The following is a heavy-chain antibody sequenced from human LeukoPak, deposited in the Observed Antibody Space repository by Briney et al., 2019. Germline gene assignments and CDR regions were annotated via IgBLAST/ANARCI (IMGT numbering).Heavy chain of an antibody. Sequence: ASVKVSCKASGYTFTSYYMHWVRQAPGQGLEWMGIINPSGGSTSYAQKFQGRVTMTRDTSTSTVYMELSSLRFEDTAVYYCVRESGSYRNAFDIWGQGTMVTVSS. V-gene: IGHV1-46*01. D-gene: IGHD1-26*01. CDR2: INPSGGST. J-gene: IGHJ3*02. CDR1: GYTFTSYY. CDR3: VRESGSYRNAFDI.